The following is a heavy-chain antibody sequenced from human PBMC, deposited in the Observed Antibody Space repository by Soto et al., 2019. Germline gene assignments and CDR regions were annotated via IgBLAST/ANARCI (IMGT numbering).Heavy chain of an antibody. V-gene: IGHV4-4*07. CDR1: GGSISSYY. D-gene: IGHD3-9*01. Sequence: PSETLSLTCTVSGGSISSYYWSWIRQPAGKGLEWIGRIYTSGSTNYNPSLKSRVTISVDTSKNQFSLKLSSVTAADTAVYYCARAGYYDILTGYYYGYYYYGMDVWGQGTTGTV. J-gene: IGHJ6*02. CDR2: IYTSGST. CDR3: ARAGYYDILTGYYYGYYYYGMDV.